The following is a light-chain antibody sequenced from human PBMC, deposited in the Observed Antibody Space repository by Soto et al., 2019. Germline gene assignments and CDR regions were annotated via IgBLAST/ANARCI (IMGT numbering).Light chain of an antibody. V-gene: IGKV3-20*01. CDR1: HSVDSSS. CDR2: ETS. CDR3: QQYGSSPLT. Sequence: EVVLTQSPGALSLSPGDRATISCRASHSVDSSSFAWYQQRPGQAPRLLLYETSSRATGIPDRFSGSGSGTDFTLTVSRLEPEDFAVYFCQQYGSSPLTFGGGTKVEIK. J-gene: IGKJ4*01.